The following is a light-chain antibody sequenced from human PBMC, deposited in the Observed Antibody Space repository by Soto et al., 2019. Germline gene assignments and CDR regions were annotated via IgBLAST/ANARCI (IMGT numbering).Light chain of an antibody. CDR1: QSISGW. Sequence: DIQMPHSPPTLSASVGDRVTITCRASQSISGWLAWYQQKPGKAPKLLIYDASSWESGVPSRFSGSGSGTEFTLTISSLEPDDFATYYCQQYNSYCTFGQGTKVDIK. V-gene: IGKV1-5*01. J-gene: IGKJ1*01. CDR2: DAS. CDR3: QQYNSYCT.